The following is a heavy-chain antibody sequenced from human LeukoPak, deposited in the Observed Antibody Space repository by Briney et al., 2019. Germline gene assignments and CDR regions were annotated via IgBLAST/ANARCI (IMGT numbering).Heavy chain of an antibody. CDR1: GYTFTGYY. Sequence: ASVKVSCKASGYTFTGYYMHWVRQAPGQGLEWMGWINPNSGGTNYAQKFQGRVTMTRDTSISTAYMELSRLRSDDTAVYYCARDRYGGLITNWFDPWGQGTLVTVSS. J-gene: IGHJ5*02. CDR3: ARDRYGGLITNWFDP. D-gene: IGHD4-23*01. V-gene: IGHV1-2*02. CDR2: INPNSGGT.